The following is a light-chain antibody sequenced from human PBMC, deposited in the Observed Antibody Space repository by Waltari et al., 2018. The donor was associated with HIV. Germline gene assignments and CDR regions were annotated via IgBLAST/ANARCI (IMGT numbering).Light chain of an antibody. V-gene: IGKV4-1*01. CDR1: QSVLNSSNKKNY. Sequence: DIVMTQFPDSLAVSLGERATINCTSSQSVLNSSNKKNYLSWYQQKPGQPPKLLIYWASTRESGVPDRIRGRGAGTNFPLNISSLQAGDGAVYYCHQFYRTPFTFRPGTKVDI. CDR2: WAS. CDR3: HQFYRTPFT. J-gene: IGKJ3*01.